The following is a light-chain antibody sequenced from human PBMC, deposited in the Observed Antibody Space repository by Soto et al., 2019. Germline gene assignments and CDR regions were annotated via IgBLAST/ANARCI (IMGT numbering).Light chain of an antibody. V-gene: IGKV1-39*01. CDR3: QQSYSTPYT. J-gene: IGKJ2*01. CDR2: AAS. Sequence: DIQMTQSPSSLSASVGDRVTITCRASQSISSYLNWYQQKPGKAPKLLIYAASSLQSGVPSRFSGRGSGTDFTLPISSLQPEDFATYYCQQSYSTPYTFGQGPKLEIK. CDR1: QSISSY.